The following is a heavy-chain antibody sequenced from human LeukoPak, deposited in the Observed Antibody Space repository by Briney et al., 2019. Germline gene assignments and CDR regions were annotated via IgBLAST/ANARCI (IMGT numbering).Heavy chain of an antibody. V-gene: IGHV3-21*01. CDR3: ARVKDHRGIAVAGSDY. D-gene: IGHD6-13*01. J-gene: IGHJ4*02. Sequence: GGSLRLSCAASGFTFSSYEMNWVRQAPGKGLEWVASISTSSSYIYYADSLKGRFTISRDNAKNSMYLQMNSLRTEDTAVYYCARVKDHRGIAVAGSDYWGQGTLVTVSS. CDR2: ISTSSSYI. CDR1: GFTFSSYE.